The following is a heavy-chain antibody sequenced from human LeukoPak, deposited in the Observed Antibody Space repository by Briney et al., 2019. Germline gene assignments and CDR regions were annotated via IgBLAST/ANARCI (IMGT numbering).Heavy chain of an antibody. V-gene: IGHV3-74*01. J-gene: IGHJ4*02. CDR2: INRDGSRT. Sequence: GGALRLSCAASGVTFSNHWMHWVRQAPGKGLMWVSRINRDGSRTDYADSVKGRFTISRDDAKNTLYLQVNSLRAEATAVYFCARGGSDTAMAHDYWGQGTLVTVSS. D-gene: IGHD5-18*01. CDR1: GVTFSNHW. CDR3: ARGGSDTAMAHDY.